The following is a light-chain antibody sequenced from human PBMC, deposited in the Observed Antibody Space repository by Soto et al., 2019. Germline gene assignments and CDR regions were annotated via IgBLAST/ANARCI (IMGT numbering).Light chain of an antibody. Sequence: EIVLTQSPATLSLSPGERATLSCRASQSVRSYLAWYQQKPGQAPRLLIYDASNRATGIPARFSGSVSGTDYTLTISSLEPEDFAVYYCQQRSNWPRTFGQGTKLEIK. CDR3: QQRSNWPRT. V-gene: IGKV3-11*01. CDR2: DAS. CDR1: QSVRSY. J-gene: IGKJ2*01.